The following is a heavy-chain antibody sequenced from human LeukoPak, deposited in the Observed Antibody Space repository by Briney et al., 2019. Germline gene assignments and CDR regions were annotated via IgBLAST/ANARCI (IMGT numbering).Heavy chain of an antibody. Sequence: GGSLRLSCAASGFTVSSNYMSWVRQAPGKGLEWVSVIYSGGSTYYADSVKGRFTISRDNSKNTLDLQMNSLRAEDTAVYYCARQGPRDYYDSSGYYSEDAFDIWGQGTMVTVSS. CDR1: GFTVSSNY. J-gene: IGHJ3*02. V-gene: IGHV3-66*04. D-gene: IGHD3-22*01. CDR3: ARQGPRDYYDSSGYYSEDAFDI. CDR2: IYSGGST.